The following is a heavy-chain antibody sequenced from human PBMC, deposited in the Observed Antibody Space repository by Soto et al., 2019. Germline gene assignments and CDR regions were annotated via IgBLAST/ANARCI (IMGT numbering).Heavy chain of an antibody. CDR3: ARGRDGYNGYFDY. Sequence: GGSLRLSCAASGFTFSSYGMHWVRQAPGKGLEWVAVIWYDGSNKYYADSVKGRFTISRDNSKNTLYLQMNSLRAEDTAVYYCARGRDGYNGYFDYWGQGTLVTVSS. D-gene: IGHD5-12*01. CDR2: IWYDGSNK. J-gene: IGHJ4*02. CDR1: GFTFSSYG. V-gene: IGHV3-33*01.